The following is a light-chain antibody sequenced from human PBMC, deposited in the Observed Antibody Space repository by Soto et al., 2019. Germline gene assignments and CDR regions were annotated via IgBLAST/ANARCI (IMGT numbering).Light chain of an antibody. Sequence: EIVLTHSPGTLSLSPGERATLSCRASQSVSSSYLAWYQQKPGQAPRLLIYGASSRATGIPDRFSGSGSGTDFGVTISRLEPEDFSVYYSKPYGSPMWTFGQGSKVDI. CDR3: KPYGSPMWT. CDR2: GAS. J-gene: IGKJ1*01. CDR1: QSVSSSY. V-gene: IGKV3-20*01.